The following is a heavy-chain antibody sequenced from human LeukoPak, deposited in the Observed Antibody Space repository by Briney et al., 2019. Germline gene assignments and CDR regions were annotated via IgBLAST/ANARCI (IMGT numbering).Heavy chain of an antibody. J-gene: IGHJ4*02. CDR3: ARGPLNWNDGNYFGY. CDR2: IIPIFGTA. CDR1: GGTFSSYA. V-gene: IGHV1-69*05. Sequence: SVKVSCKASGGTFSSYAISWVRQAPGQGLEWMGRIIPIFGTANYAQKFQGRVTITTDESTSTAYMELSSLRSEDTAVYYCARGPLNWNDGNYFGYWGQGTLFTVSS. D-gene: IGHD1-1*01.